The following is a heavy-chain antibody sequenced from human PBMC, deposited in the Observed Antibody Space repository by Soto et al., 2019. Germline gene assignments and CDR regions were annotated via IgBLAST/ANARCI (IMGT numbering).Heavy chain of an antibody. J-gene: IGHJ4*02. CDR2: IWYDGSNK. D-gene: IGHD2-8*01. V-gene: IGHV3-33*01. CDR1: GFTFSSYG. CDR3: ARDPAVYAPRDYYFDY. Sequence: QVQLVESGGGVVQPGRSLRLSCAASGFTFSSYGMHWVRQAPGKGLEWVAVIWYDGSNKYYADSVKGRFTISRDNSKNTLYLQMNSLRAEDTAVYYCARDPAVYAPRDYYFDYWGQGTLVTVSS.